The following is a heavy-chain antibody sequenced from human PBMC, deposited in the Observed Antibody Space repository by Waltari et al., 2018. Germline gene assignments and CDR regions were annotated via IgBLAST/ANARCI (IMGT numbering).Heavy chain of an antibody. CDR2: IYYTGRT. CDR1: CGSISSGGYF. CDR3: ATNHYGTGKGWFDP. V-gene: IGHV4-31*03. D-gene: IGHD3-10*01. J-gene: IGHJ5*02. Sequence: VQLQESGPGLVKASETLSLTCTVSCGSISSGGYFWSWIRQHPGKGLAWIGDIYYTGRTDYNPSLKSRVSISVETSKNQFSLKLSSVTAADTAVYYCATNHYGTGKGWFDPWGQGTPVTVSS.